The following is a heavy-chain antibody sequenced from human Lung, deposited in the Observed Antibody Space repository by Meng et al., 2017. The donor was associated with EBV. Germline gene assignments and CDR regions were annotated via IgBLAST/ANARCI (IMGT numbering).Heavy chain of an antibody. V-gene: IGHV4-34*01. CDR3: ARSYSSGWYTLFDY. CDR1: GGSFSGYY. D-gene: IGHD6-19*01. J-gene: IGHJ4*02. CDR2: INHSGST. Sequence: QVQLQQWGAGRLKPSEALSLTCAVYGGSFSGYYWSWIRQPPGKGLEWIGEINHSGSTNYNPSLKSRVTISVDTSKNQFSLKLSSVTAADTAVYYCARSYSSGWYTLFDYWGQGTLVTVSS.